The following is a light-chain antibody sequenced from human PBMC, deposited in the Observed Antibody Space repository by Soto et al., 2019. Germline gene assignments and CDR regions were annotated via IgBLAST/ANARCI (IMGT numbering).Light chain of an antibody. CDR3: QTYNSAPRT. CDR2: AAS. CDR1: QGISNY. J-gene: IGKJ3*01. Sequence: DIQMTQSPSSRSASVGDRVTITCRASQGISNYLAWNQQKPGKVPKLLIYAASTLQSGVPSRFSGSGSGTDFTLTISGLQPEDVATYYCQTYNSAPRTFGPGTKVDIK. V-gene: IGKV1-27*01.